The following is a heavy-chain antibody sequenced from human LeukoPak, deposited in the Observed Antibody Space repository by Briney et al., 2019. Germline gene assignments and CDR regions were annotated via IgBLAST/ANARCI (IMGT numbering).Heavy chain of an antibody. D-gene: IGHD2-2*01. Sequence: SETLSLTCAVYGGSFSGYYWSWIRQPPGKGLEWIGEINHSGSTNYNPSPKSRVTISVDTSKNQFSLKLSSVTAADTAVYYCARVKYQLHFDYWGQGTLVTVSS. CDR3: ARVKYQLHFDY. CDR1: GGSFSGYY. J-gene: IGHJ4*02. V-gene: IGHV4-34*01. CDR2: INHSGST.